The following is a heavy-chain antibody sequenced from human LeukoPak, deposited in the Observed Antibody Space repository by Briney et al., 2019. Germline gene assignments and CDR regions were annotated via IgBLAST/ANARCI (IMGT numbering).Heavy chain of an antibody. D-gene: IGHD2-15*01. CDR2: IWYDGNNK. Sequence: PGGSLRLSCAASGFTFSSYGMQWVGQAPGKGREWVAIIWYDGNNKHYADSVKGRFTISRDNSKSTLYLEMNSLRAEDTAVYYCARDGAYCDGGSCYSGYCDYWGQGTLVTVSS. V-gene: IGHV3-33*01. CDR1: GFTFSSYG. CDR3: ARDGAYCDGGSCYSGYCDY. J-gene: IGHJ4*02.